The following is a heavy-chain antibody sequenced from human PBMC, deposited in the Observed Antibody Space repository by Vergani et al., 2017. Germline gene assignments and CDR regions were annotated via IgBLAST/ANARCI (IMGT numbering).Heavy chain of an antibody. CDR1: GGTFSSYA. J-gene: IGHJ4*02. V-gene: IGHV1-69*13. CDR2: IIPIFGTA. D-gene: IGHD2-15*01. CDR3: ARDCSGGSCYDY. Sequence: QVQLVQSGAEVKKPGSSVKVSCKASGGTFSSYAISWVRQAPGQGLEWMGRIIPIFGTANYAQKFQGRVTITADESTSTAYMELSSLRSDDTAVYYCARDCSGGSCYDYWGQGTLVTVSS.